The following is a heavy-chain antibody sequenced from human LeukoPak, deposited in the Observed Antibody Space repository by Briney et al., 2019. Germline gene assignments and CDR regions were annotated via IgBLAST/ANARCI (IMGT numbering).Heavy chain of an antibody. V-gene: IGHV5-51*01. CDR1: GYSFTNYW. Sequence: GESLKISCKGSGYSFTNYWIGWVRQMPGRGLEWMGIIYPGDSDTRYSPSFQGQVTISDDKSISTAYLQWSSLKASDTAMYYCARRPVEYSPLGYAFDIWGQGTMVTVSS. D-gene: IGHD6-6*01. J-gene: IGHJ3*02. CDR2: IYPGDSDT. CDR3: ARRPVEYSPLGYAFDI.